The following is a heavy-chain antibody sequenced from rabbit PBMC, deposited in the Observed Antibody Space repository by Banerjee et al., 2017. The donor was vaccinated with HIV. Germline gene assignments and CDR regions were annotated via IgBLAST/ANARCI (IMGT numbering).Heavy chain of an antibody. V-gene: IGHV1S40*01. CDR3: ARDDDGGNSGYQFGL. J-gene: IGHJ4*01. CDR1: GFTISNNYY. D-gene: IGHD1-1*01. Sequence: QSLEESGGDLVKPGASLTLTCTASGFTISNNYYMCWVRQAPGKGLEWIACIYTGSSGTTYYASWAKGRFTISKTSSTTVTLQMTSLTAADTATYFCARDDDGGNSGYQFGLWGPGTLVTVS. CDR2: IYTGSSGTT.